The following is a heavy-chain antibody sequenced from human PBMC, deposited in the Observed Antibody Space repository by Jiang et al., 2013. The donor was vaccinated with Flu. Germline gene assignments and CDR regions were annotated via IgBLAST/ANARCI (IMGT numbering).Heavy chain of an antibody. CDR3: AKGGYCGGDCYSYYFDY. V-gene: IGHV3-23*04. Sequence: VQLVESGGGLVQPGGSLRLSCAASGFTFSSYAMSWVRQAPGKGLEWVSAISGSGGSTYYADSVKGRFTISRDNSKNTLYLQMNSLRAEDTAVYYCAKGGYCGGDCYSYYFDYWGQGTLVTVSS. D-gene: IGHD2-21*02. CDR1: GFTFSSYA. CDR2: ISGSGGST. J-gene: IGHJ4*02.